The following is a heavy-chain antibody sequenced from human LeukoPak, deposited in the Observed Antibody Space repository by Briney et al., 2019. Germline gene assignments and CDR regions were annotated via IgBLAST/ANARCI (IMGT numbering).Heavy chain of an antibody. V-gene: IGHV4-39*01. CDR1: GGSISSSSYY. CDR3: ASSVDTAMVASGVFDY. J-gene: IGHJ4*02. Sequence: SETLSLTCTVSGGSISSSSYYWGWIRQPPGKGLEWIGSIYYSGSTYYNPSLKSRVTISVDTSKNQFSLKLRSVTAADTAVYYCASSVDTAMVASGVFDYWGQGTLVTVSS. CDR2: IYYSGST. D-gene: IGHD5-18*01.